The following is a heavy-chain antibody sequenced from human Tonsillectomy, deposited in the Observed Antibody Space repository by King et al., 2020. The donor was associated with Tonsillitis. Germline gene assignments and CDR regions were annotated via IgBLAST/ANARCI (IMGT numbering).Heavy chain of an antibody. CDR2: ISSSGSTI. Sequence: VQLVESGGGLVQPGGSLRLPCAASGFTFSSYEMNWVRQAPGKGLEWVSYISSSGSTIYYADSVKGRFTISRDNAKNSLYLQMNSLRAEDTAVYYCARTPPSSVLWFGELSHMDVWGKGTTVTVSS. V-gene: IGHV3-48*03. J-gene: IGHJ6*03. CDR3: ARTPPSSVLWFGELSHMDV. CDR1: GFTFSSYE. D-gene: IGHD3-10*01.